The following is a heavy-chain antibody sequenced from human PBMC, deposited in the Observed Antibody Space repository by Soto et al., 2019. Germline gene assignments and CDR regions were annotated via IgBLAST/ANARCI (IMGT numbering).Heavy chain of an antibody. J-gene: IGHJ3*01. CDR1: GFPFRSYT. CDR2: ISGSGDRT. CDR3: AKGGSYSIFDL. Sequence: GGYLRLAFITSGFPFRSYTMSWVRQTPVKRLVWFSGISGSGDRTYFSDSVKLRFTISRYNSNNTLSLQIHILRVYYTAFYVYAKGGSYSIFDLWGQGSMVIVSS. V-gene: IGHV3-23*01. D-gene: IGHD2-21*01.